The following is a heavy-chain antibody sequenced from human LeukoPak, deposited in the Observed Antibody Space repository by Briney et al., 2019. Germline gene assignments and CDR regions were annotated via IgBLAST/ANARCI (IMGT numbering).Heavy chain of an antibody. J-gene: IGHJ3*01. CDR2: IYWDDDK. Sequence: ASGPTLVKPTQNLTLTCSFSGFSLSNGAEGVGWVRQPPGKALEWLVLIYWDDDKRYHPSLNNRLSITMDTSKNQVVLTLSNLDPVDTARYFCAHRLLSSSGAFDFWGPGTMVTVSS. V-gene: IGHV2-5*02. CDR3: AHRLLSSSGAFDF. CDR1: GFSLSNGAEG.